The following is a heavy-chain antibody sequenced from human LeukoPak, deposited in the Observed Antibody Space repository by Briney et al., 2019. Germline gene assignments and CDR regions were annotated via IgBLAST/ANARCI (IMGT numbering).Heavy chain of an antibody. J-gene: IGHJ3*02. D-gene: IGHD1-26*01. Sequence: SVKVSCKASGFTFTSSAVQWVRQARGQRLEWIGWIVVGSGNTNYAQKFQERVTITRDMSTSTAYMELSSLRSEDTAVYYCAADRRWELPLRAFDIWGQGTMVTVSS. CDR1: GFTFTSSA. V-gene: IGHV1-58*01. CDR2: IVVGSGNT. CDR3: AADRRWELPLRAFDI.